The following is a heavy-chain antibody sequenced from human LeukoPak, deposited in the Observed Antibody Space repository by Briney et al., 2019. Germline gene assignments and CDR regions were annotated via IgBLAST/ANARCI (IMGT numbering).Heavy chain of an antibody. D-gene: IGHD6-13*01. J-gene: IGHJ4*02. CDR1: GFTFSNYW. V-gene: IGHV3-7*03. CDR3: AREAREYSSSWYGAY. CDR2: IKTEGYDK. Sequence: PGGSLRLSCAASGFTFSNYWMGWVRQAPGKGLEWVANIKTEGYDKYYADSVKGRFTISRDNAKSSLYLQMDSLRGEDTAVYYCAREAREYSSSWYGAYWGQGTLVPVSS.